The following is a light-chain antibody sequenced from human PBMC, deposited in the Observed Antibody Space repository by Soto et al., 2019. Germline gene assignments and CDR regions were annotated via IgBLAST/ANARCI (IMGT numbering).Light chain of an antibody. Sequence: QSVLTQPASVSGSPGQSITISCTGTSSDVGGYNYVSWYQQHPGKAPKLMIYDVSDRPSGVSNRFSGSKSGNTASLTISGLQAEDEADYYCSSFTSNISHVFGTGTQLTVL. V-gene: IGLV2-14*01. CDR3: SSFTSNISHV. J-gene: IGLJ1*01. CDR1: SSDVGGYNY. CDR2: DVS.